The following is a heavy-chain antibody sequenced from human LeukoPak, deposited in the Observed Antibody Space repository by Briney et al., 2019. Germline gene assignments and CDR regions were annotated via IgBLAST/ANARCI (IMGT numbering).Heavy chain of an antibody. J-gene: IGHJ4*02. CDR1: GYTFTGYY. CDR2: INPNSGGT. D-gene: IGHD6-13*01. V-gene: IGHV1-2*02. CDR3: ARAPHAQQLNHLL. Sequence: GASVKVSCKASGYTFTGYYMHWVRQAPGQGLEWMGWINPNSGGTNYAQKFQGRVTMTRDTSISTAYMELSRLRSEDTAVYYCARAPHAQQLNHLLWGQGTLVTVSS.